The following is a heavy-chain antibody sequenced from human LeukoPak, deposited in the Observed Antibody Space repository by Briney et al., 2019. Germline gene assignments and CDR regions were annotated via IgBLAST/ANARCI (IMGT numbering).Heavy chain of an antibody. D-gene: IGHD2-15*01. Sequence: PSETLSLTCTVSGGSIGGSSFYWGWIRQPPEKGLEWIGSVYSRGSTSYNPSVMSRVTISVDTSKNQFSLRLTSVTAADTAVYYCARHDVVIAVKRGYYFDYWGQGALVTVSS. V-gene: IGHV4-39*01. CDR2: VYSRGST. CDR1: GGSIGGSSFY. J-gene: IGHJ4*02. CDR3: ARHDVVIAVKRGYYFDY.